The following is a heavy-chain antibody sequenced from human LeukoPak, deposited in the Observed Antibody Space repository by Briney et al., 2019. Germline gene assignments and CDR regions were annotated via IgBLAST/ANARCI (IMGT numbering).Heavy chain of an antibody. Sequence: SVKVSCKASGGTFSSYAISWVRQAPGQGLEWMGGIIPIFGAANYAQKFQGRVTITADESTSTAYMELSSLRSEDTAVYYCAREGGCSGGSCNWDWFDPWGQGTLVTVSS. CDR1: GGTFSSYA. D-gene: IGHD2-15*01. V-gene: IGHV1-69*01. J-gene: IGHJ5*02. CDR2: IIPIFGAA. CDR3: AREGGCSGGSCNWDWFDP.